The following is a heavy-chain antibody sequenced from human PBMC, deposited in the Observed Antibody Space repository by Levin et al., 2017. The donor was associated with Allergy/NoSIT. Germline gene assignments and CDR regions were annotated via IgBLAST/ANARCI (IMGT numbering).Heavy chain of an antibody. V-gene: IGHV3-23*01. CDR2: ISGSGGST. CDR3: AKNLLGHTNVDY. J-gene: IGHJ4*02. D-gene: IGHD3-16*01. Sequence: GGSLRLSCAASGFTFSSYAMTWVRQPPGKGLEWVSAISGSGGSTYYADSVKGRFTISRDNSKNTLYLQVTSLRAEDTAVYYCAKNLLGHTNVDYWGQGTLVTVSS. CDR1: GFTFSSYA.